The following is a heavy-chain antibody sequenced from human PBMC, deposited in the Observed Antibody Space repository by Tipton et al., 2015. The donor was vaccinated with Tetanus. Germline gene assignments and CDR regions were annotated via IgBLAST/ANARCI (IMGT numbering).Heavy chain of an antibody. CDR2: ILPIFGTT. CDR3: ARDYVGSEPCDF. J-gene: IGHJ4*01. CDR1: GGTFTSYA. D-gene: IGHD3-10*01. Sequence: LVQSGPEVKKPGSSVKVSCKASGGTFTSYAFSWVRQAPGQGLEWMGTILPIFGTTNYAQKFQGRVTITADKSTRTVYMELSSLRSGDTALYYCARDYVGSEPCDFWGQGPLVPVSS. V-gene: IGHV1-69*06.